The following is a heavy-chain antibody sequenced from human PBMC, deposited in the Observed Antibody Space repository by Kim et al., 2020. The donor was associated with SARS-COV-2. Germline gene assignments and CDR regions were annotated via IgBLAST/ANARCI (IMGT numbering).Heavy chain of an antibody. V-gene: IGHV4-39*01. CDR1: GGSISSYSYY. D-gene: IGHD1-26*01. CDR2: IYYSGST. CDR3: ARQFGATRFYWYFDL. J-gene: IGHJ2*01. Sequence: SETLSLTCSVSGGSISSYSYYWGWIRQPPGKGLEWIGNIYYSGSTYYNPSLRGRVTISLDTSKNQFSLKLSSVTAADTAVYYCARQFGATRFYWYFDLWGRGTLVTVSS.